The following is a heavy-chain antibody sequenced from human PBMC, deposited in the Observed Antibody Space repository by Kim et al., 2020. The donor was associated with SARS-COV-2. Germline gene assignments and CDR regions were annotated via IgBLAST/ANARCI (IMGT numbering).Heavy chain of an antibody. V-gene: IGHV1-46*01. CDR3: ARDQNSGYDWKHDAFDI. Sequence: QGRVTMTRDTSTSTVYMELSSLRSEDTAVYYCARDQNSGYDWKHDAFDIWGQGTMVTVSS. J-gene: IGHJ3*02. D-gene: IGHD5-12*01.